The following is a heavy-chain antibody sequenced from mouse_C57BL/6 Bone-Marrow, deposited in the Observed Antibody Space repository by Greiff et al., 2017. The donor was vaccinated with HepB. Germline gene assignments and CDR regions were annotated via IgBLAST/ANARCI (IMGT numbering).Heavy chain of an antibody. J-gene: IGHJ4*01. CDR3: ARGAYYSNHYYAMDY. Sequence: VQLQQPGAELVKPGASVKLSCKASGYTFTSYWMHWVKQRPGRGLEWIGRIDPNSGGTKYNEKFKSKATLTVDKPSSTAYMQLSSLTSEDSAVYYCARGAYYSNHYYAMDYWGQGTSVTVSS. D-gene: IGHD2-5*01. CDR1: GYTFTSYW. CDR2: IDPNSGGT. V-gene: IGHV1-72*01.